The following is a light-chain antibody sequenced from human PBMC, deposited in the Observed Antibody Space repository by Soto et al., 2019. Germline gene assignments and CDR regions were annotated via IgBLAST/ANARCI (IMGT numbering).Light chain of an antibody. J-gene: IGKJ1*01. CDR2: GAS. Sequence: VITQAPAKLTVSPGERATLSCRASQSVSSNLAWYQQKPGQAPRLLIYGASTRATGIPARFSGSGSGTEFTITISSLQSDDFALYSSLQYHHLWAFAQG. V-gene: IGKV3-15*01. CDR1: QSVSSN. CDR3: LQYHHLWA.